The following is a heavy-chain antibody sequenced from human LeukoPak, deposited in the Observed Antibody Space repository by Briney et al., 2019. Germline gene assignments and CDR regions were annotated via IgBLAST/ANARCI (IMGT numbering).Heavy chain of an antibody. CDR1: GGSFSSYY. V-gene: IGHV4-34*01. Sequence: SETLSLTCCVYGGSFSSYYWSWIRQAPGKGLEWIGEINDSGRTNYNPSLKSRVTISVDTSKNQFSLKLRSVTAADTAVYYCARARRLFGYYYYYMDVWGKGTTVTISS. J-gene: IGHJ6*03. CDR3: ARARRLFGYYYYYMDV. CDR2: INDSGRT. D-gene: IGHD3-22*01.